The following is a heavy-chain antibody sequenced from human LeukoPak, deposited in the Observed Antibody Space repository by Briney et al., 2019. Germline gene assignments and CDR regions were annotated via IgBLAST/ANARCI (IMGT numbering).Heavy chain of an antibody. V-gene: IGHV3-23*01. CDR1: GFTFSSYA. Sequence: GGSLTLSCAASGFTFSSYAMSWVRQAPGKGLEWVSSITGSGGSTYYAYSVKCRFTISRDSSHNTLYLQMNSLRAEDPAVYYCAKHPVFYDSSGYYYFVYRGQRTLVTDSS. J-gene: IGHJ4*02. D-gene: IGHD3-22*01. CDR3: AKHPVFYDSSGYYYFVY. CDR2: ITGSGGST.